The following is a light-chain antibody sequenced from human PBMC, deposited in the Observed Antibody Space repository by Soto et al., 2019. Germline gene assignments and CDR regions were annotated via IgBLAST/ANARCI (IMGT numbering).Light chain of an antibody. J-gene: IGKJ4*01. CDR1: QSISSW. CDR3: QQYNSYPLT. Sequence: DIQMTQSPSTLSASVGDKVTITCRASQSISSWLGWYQQRPGKAPKLLIYDASNLESGVPSRFSGSGSGTEFTLTVSSLQPDDFATHYCQQYNSYPLTFGGGTKVEIK. CDR2: DAS. V-gene: IGKV1-5*01.